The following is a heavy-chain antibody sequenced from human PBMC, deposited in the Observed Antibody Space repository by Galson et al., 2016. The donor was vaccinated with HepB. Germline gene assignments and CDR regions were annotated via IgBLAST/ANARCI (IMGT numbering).Heavy chain of an antibody. V-gene: IGHV1-18*01. CDR3: ASGGNYGYYFDH. D-gene: IGHD3-10*01. CDR2: ISAYNCNT. CDR1: GYTFTSYG. J-gene: IGHJ4*02. Sequence: SVKVSCKASGYTFTSYGISWVRQAPGQGLEWIGWISAYNCNTNYAQNLQGRVTMTTDTSTSTAYMDLRRLRSDDTTVYYCASGGNYGYYFDHWGQGTLVTVSS.